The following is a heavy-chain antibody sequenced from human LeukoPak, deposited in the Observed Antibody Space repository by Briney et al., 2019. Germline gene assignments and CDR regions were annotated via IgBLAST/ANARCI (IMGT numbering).Heavy chain of an antibody. CDR2: ITRAGTT. Sequence: GGSLRLSCAASGFTFSTYAMSWVCQAPGKGLEWVSAITRAGTTYYADSVKGRFTISGDNSKNTLSLQMNSLRAEDTAVYYCAKNFWSDKYYYYFMDVWGKGTTVTVSS. CDR1: GFTFSTYA. J-gene: IGHJ6*03. CDR3: AKNFWSDKYYYYFMDV. D-gene: IGHD3-3*01. V-gene: IGHV3-23*01.